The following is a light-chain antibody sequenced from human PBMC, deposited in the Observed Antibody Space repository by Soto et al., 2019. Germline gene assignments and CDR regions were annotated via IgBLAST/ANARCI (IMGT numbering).Light chain of an antibody. V-gene: IGKV2-30*01. J-gene: IGKJ2*01. CDR2: KVS. CDR3: VQGTHWPPFT. Sequence: VVMTQSPLSLPVPLGQAASISCRSSQIFVYSDGNTYLNWIQHRPGHSPRRLINKVSNRDSGVPDRFSGSGSGTNFTLEISRVEAEDVGVYYCVQGTHWPPFTLGQGTKLEIK. CDR1: QIFVYSDGNTY.